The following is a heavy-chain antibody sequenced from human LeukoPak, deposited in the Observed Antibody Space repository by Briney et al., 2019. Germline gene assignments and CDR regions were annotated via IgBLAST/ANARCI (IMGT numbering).Heavy chain of an antibody. CDR2: IRGSGGST. V-gene: IGHV3-23*01. D-gene: IGHD4-17*01. CDR1: GFTFSSYA. CDR3: ARSMTTVTTTFDY. J-gene: IGHJ4*02. Sequence: PGGSLRLSCAASGFTFSSYAMSWVRQAPGKGLEWVSAIRGSGGSTYYADSVKGRFTISRDNSKNTLYLQMNSLRAEDTALYYCARSMTTVTTTFDYWGQGALVTVSS.